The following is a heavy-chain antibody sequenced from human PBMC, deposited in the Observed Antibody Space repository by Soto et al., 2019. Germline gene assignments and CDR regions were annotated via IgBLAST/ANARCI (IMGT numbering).Heavy chain of an antibody. D-gene: IGHD2-15*01. CDR1: GFTLSAYD. V-gene: IGHV3-13*05. CDR2: LGAADEP. CDR3: ARAYSGRLPRRADYYYAMDV. J-gene: IGHJ6*02. Sequence: EVQVVESGGGVVEPGGSLRLSCAASGFTLSAYDMHWVRQAEGKGLEWVSALGAADEPYYLVSVKGRFTISRENAKNSLYLQMNNLRAGDTAVYYCARAYSGRLPRRADYYYAMDVWGQGTTVTVSS.